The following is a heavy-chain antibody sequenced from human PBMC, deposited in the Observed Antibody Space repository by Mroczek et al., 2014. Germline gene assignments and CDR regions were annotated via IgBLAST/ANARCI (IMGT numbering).Heavy chain of an antibody. J-gene: IGHJ4*02. CDR3: AKDMRAVAGKNYFDY. CDR1: GFSFDDYA. V-gene: IGHV3-9*01. Sequence: VQLVESGGGLVQPGRSLRLSCAASGFSFDDYAMHWVRQAPGKGLEWVSGISWNSGSIGYADSVKGRFTISRDNAKNSLYLQMNSLRAEDTALYYCAKDMRAVAGKNYFDYWGQGTLVTVSS. CDR2: ISWNSGSI. D-gene: IGHD6-19*01.